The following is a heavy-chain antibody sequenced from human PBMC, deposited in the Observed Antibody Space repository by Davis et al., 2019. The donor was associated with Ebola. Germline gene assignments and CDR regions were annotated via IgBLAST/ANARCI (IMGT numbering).Heavy chain of an antibody. V-gene: IGHV1-18*01. D-gene: IGHD3-22*01. CDR2: VSAYNGNT. J-gene: IGHJ4*02. Sequence: ASVTVSCKASGYTFTSYGISWVRQAPGQGLEWMGCVSAYNGNTNYAQKLQGRVTMTTDTSTSTAYMELRSLRSDDTAVYYCARESSYYDSSGYYSFDYWGQGTLVTVSS. CDR1: GYTFTSYG. CDR3: ARESSYYDSSGYYSFDY.